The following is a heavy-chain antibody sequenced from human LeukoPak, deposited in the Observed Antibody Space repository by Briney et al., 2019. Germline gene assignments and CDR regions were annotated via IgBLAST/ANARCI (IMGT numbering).Heavy chain of an antibody. Sequence: GTSLRLSCAASGFTLSNYGIHWVRQAPGKGLEWVAVIWFDGIREYYADSVKGRFTISRDNSKNTVYLQMNSLRAEDTAVYYCAKSLRQWLVLTASDYWGQGTPVTVSS. CDR3: AKSLRQWLVLTASDY. V-gene: IGHV3-33*06. CDR2: IWFDGIRE. J-gene: IGHJ4*02. CDR1: GFTLSNYG. D-gene: IGHD6-19*01.